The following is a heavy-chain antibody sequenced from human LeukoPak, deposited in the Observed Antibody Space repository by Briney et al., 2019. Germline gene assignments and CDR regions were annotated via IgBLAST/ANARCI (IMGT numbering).Heavy chain of an antibody. D-gene: IGHD4-17*01. CDR3: ARNHYGHPLDY. CDR2: IYYSGST. Sequence: SETLSLTCTVSGGSISSYFWSWIRQPPGKGLEWIGYIYYSGSTNYNPSLKSRVTISVDTSKNQFSLKLTSVTAADTAVYYCARNHYGHPLDYWGQGTLVTVSP. V-gene: IGHV4-59*01. CDR1: GGSISSYF. J-gene: IGHJ4*02.